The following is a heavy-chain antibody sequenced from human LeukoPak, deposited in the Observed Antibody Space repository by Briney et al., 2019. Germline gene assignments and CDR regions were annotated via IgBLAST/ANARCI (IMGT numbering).Heavy chain of an antibody. CDR3: ARDFWSGTPGAFDI. D-gene: IGHD3-3*01. V-gene: IGHV1-69*05. CDR1: GGTFSSYA. Sequence: SVKVSCKASGGTFSSYAISWVRQAPGQGLEWMGGIIPIFGTANYAQKFQGRVTITTDESTSTAYMELSSLRSEDTAVYYCARDFWSGTPGAFDIWGQGTMVTVSS. J-gene: IGHJ3*02. CDR2: IIPIFGTA.